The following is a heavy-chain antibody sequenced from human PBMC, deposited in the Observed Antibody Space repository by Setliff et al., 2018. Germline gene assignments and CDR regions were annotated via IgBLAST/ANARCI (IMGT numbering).Heavy chain of an antibody. D-gene: IGHD3-22*01. CDR2: ISANNGNT. Sequence: ASVKVSCKASGHTFSSFSNYGISWVRQAPGQGLEWMGWISANNGNTNYAQKFQGRVTMTTDTSTSTAYMELRSLRSDDTAVYYCARDSSGYMAFDIWGQGTMVTVSS. V-gene: IGHV1-18*01. J-gene: IGHJ3*02. CDR3: ARDSSGYMAFDI. CDR1: GHTFSSFSNYG.